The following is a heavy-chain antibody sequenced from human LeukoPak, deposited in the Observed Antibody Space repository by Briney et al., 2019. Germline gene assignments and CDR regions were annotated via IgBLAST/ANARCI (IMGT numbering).Heavy chain of an antibody. J-gene: IGHJ4*02. Sequence: PSETLSLTCAVYGGSFSGYYWSWIRQPPGKGLEWIGEINHSGSTNYNPSLKSRVTISVDTSKNQFSLKLSSVTAADTAVYYCARDSCSGDRCWRYFVNWGQGTLVTVSS. CDR3: ARDSCSGDRCWRYFVN. D-gene: IGHD2-15*01. CDR1: GGSFSGYY. V-gene: IGHV4-34*01. CDR2: INHSGST.